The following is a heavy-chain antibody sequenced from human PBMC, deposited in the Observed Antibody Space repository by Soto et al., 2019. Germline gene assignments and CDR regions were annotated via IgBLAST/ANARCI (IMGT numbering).Heavy chain of an antibody. J-gene: IGHJ4*02. V-gene: IGHV5-10-1*01. CDR3: ATSFGDYGY. CDR2: IDPGDSYT. CDR1: GYSFTTYW. D-gene: IGHD4-17*01. Sequence: AESLKISCKGSGYSFTTYWISWVRQMPGKGLEWMGRIDPGDSYTNYSPSFQGHVSFSVDKSTSTAYLQWSSLKASDGATYYCATSFGDYGYWGQGTPVTVSS.